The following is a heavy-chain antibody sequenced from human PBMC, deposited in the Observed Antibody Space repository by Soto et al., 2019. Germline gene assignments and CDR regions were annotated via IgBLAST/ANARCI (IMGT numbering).Heavy chain of an antibody. CDR2: IYYRSKWFH. CDR3: ARHDHSAWNRFDS. V-gene: IGHV6-1*01. J-gene: IGHJ4*02. Sequence: SQTLSLTCVISGDSVSSNGACWNWIRQSPSRGLQWLGRIYYRSKWFHDYAASVESRMAINPDTPRTQFSPKLSSVTAADTAIYYCARHDHSAWNRFDSWGQGTLVTVSS. D-gene: IGHD1-1*01. CDR1: GDSVSSNGAC.